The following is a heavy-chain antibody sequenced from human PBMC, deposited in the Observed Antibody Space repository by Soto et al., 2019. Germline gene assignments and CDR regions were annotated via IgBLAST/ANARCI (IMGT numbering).Heavy chain of an antibody. CDR3: LSKVPSGPWRA. Sequence: EVLLVESGGVLVQPGGSLRLSCSASGFTLSNDLVHWVRQSPGKGLVWVSRISADSSDTAYADSVKGRFSISRDNARNTVYLQMSSLRVDDTAVYDCLSKVPSGPWRAWGQGTLVTVSS. CDR2: ISADSSDT. CDR1: GFTLSNDL. V-gene: IGHV3-74*01. D-gene: IGHD6-25*01. J-gene: IGHJ5*02.